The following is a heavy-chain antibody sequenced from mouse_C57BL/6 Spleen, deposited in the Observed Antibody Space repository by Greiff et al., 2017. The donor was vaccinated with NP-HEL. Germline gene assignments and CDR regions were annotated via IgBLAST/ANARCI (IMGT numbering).Heavy chain of an antibody. CDR2: ISYDGSN. V-gene: IGHV3-6*01. CDR3: ARGGKNWYFDY. Sequence: EVKVEESGPGLVKPSQSLSLTCSVTGYSITSGYYWNWIRQFPGNKLEWMGYISYDGSNNYNPSLKNRISITRDTSKNQFFLKLNSVTTEDTATYYCARGGKNWYFDYWGQGTTLTVSS. CDR1: GYSITSGYY. D-gene: IGHD4-1*01. J-gene: IGHJ2*01.